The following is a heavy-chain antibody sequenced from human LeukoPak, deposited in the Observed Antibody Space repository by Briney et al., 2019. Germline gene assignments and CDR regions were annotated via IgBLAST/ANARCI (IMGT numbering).Heavy chain of an antibody. CDR1: GFTFSSYW. D-gene: IGHD1-26*01. CDR2: INSDGSST. CDR3: ASPFRGGSYYAAFDI. Sequence: GGSLRLSCAASGFTFSSYWMHWVRQAPGKGLVWVSRINSDGSSTSYADSVKGRFTISRDNAKNTLYLQMNSLRAEDTAVYYCASPFRGGSYYAAFDIWGQGTMVTVSS. J-gene: IGHJ3*02. V-gene: IGHV3-74*01.